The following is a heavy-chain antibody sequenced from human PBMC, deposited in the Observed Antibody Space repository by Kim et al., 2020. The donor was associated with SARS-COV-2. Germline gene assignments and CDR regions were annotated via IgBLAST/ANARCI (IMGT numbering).Heavy chain of an antibody. V-gene: IGHV5-10-1*01. CDR3: ARHAEGVYDILTGYGVSWFDP. Sequence: GESLKISCKGSGYSFTSYWISWVRQMPGKGLEWMGRIDPSDSYTNYSPSFQGHVTISADKSISTAYLQWSSLKASDTAMYYCARHAEGVYDILTGYGVSWFDPWGQGTLVTVSS. D-gene: IGHD3-9*01. J-gene: IGHJ5*02. CDR1: GYSFTSYW. CDR2: IDPSDSYT.